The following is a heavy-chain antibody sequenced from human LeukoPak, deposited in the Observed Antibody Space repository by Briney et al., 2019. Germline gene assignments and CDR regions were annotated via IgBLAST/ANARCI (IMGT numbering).Heavy chain of an antibody. CDR3: ARETDSTLFDY. Sequence: PGGSLRLSCAASGFTFSIYEMNWVRQAPGKGLEWISYISSSCSTIYYADSVKGRFTISRDNAKNSLYLQMNSLRAEDTAVYYCARETDSTLFDYWGQGTLVTVSS. CDR1: GFTFSIYE. D-gene: IGHD2-2*01. V-gene: IGHV3-48*03. J-gene: IGHJ4*02. CDR2: ISSSCSTI.